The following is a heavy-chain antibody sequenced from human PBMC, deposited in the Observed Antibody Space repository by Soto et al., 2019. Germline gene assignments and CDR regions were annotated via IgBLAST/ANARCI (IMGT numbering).Heavy chain of an antibody. V-gene: IGHV3-53*01. CDR2: IYSGGST. Sequence: VGSLRLSCAASGFTVSSNYMSWARQAPGKGLEWVSVIYSGGSTYYADSVKGRFTISRDNSKNTLYLQMNSLRAEDTAVYYCARVNRQQLVDYWGQGTLVTV. CDR3: ARVNRQQLVDY. D-gene: IGHD6-13*01. CDR1: GFTVSSNY. J-gene: IGHJ4*02.